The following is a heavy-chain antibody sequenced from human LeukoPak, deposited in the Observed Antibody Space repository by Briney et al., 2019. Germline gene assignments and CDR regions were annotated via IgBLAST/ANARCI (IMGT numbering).Heavy chain of an antibody. Sequence: SETLSLTCAVYGGSFSGYYWGWIRQPPGKGLEWIGEINHSGSTNYNPPLKSRVTISVDTSKNQFSLKLSSVTAADTAMYYCAKDHSRFTYWGQGTLVTVSS. CDR2: INHSGST. D-gene: IGHD2-15*01. CDR3: AKDHSRFTY. J-gene: IGHJ4*02. V-gene: IGHV4-34*01. CDR1: GGSFSGYY.